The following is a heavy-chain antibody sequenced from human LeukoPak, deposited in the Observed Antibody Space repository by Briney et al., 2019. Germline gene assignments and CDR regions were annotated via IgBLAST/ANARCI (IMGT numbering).Heavy chain of an antibody. J-gene: IGHJ6*03. D-gene: IGHD6-13*01. CDR1: GGTFSSYA. Sequence: SVKVSCKASGGTFSSYAISWVRQAPGQGLEWMGGIIPIFGTANYAQKFQGRVTITADKSTSTAYMELSSLRSEDTAVYYCARGSLTYSSSWYRIFYYMDVWGKGTTVTVSS. CDR3: ARGSLTYSSSWYRIFYYMDV. CDR2: IIPIFGTA. V-gene: IGHV1-69*06.